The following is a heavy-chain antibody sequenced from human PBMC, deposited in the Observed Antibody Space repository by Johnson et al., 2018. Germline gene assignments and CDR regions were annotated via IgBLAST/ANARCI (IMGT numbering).Heavy chain of an antibody. CDR3: AREGGSSGYYYASAEYFQH. V-gene: IGHV3-30*03. CDR2: ISYDGSNK. CDR1: GFTFSSYG. D-gene: IGHD3-22*01. Sequence: QVQLVESGGGVVQPGRSLRLSSAASGFTFSSYGMHWVRQAPGKGLEWVAVISYDGSNKYYADSVKGRFTISRDNSKNTLFLQMNSLRAEDTAVYYWAREGGSSGYYYASAEYFQHWGQGTLVTVSS. J-gene: IGHJ1*01.